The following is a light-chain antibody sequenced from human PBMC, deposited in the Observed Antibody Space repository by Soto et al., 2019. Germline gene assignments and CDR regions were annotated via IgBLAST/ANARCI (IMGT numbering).Light chain of an antibody. V-gene: IGLV2-23*03. Sequence: QSVLTQPASVSGSPGQSITLSCTGTSSDVGSYNLVSWYQQHPGKAPKLMIYEGNKRPSGVSNRFSGSKSGNTASLTISGLQAEDEADYYCCSFAGSNTFVFGTGTKVTLL. CDR3: CSFAGSNTFV. CDR1: SSDVGSYNL. J-gene: IGLJ1*01. CDR2: EGN.